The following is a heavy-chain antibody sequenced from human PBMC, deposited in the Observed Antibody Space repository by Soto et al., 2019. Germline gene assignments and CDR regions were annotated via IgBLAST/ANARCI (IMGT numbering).Heavy chain of an antibody. CDR2: IYFSGSA. Sequence: SETPFPPCTVSGGSLTSYYWSWIRQPPGKGLEWIGYIYFSGSANYNPSLKSRVTISVDTSKNQFSLKLSSVTAADTAVYYCARRYSGYGDYWGQGTLVTVSS. V-gene: IGHV4-59*08. CDR1: GGSLTSYY. J-gene: IGHJ4*02. CDR3: ARRYSGYGDY. D-gene: IGHD5-12*01.